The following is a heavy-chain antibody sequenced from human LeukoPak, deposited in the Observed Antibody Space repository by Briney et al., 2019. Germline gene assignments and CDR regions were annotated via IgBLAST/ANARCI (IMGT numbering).Heavy chain of an antibody. CDR2: ISSSTSTI. CDR3: ARDYSNYGGGFDY. Sequence: SGGSLRLSCAASGFTFSSYSMNWVRQAPGKGLEWVSYISSSTSTIYYADSVKGRFTISRDSAKNSLYLQMNSLRAEDTAVYYCARDYSNYGGGFDYWGQGILVAVSS. D-gene: IGHD4-11*01. CDR1: GFTFSSYS. V-gene: IGHV3-48*01. J-gene: IGHJ4*02.